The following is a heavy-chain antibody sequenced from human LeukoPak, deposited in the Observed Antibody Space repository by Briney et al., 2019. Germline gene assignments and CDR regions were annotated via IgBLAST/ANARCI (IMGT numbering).Heavy chain of an antibody. D-gene: IGHD6-13*01. Sequence: SGTLSLTCAVYGGSFSGYYWSWIRQPPGKGLEWIGEINHSGSTNYNPSLKSRVTISVDTSKNQFSLKLSSVTAADTAVYYCARGEAAAGNFDYWGQGTLVTVSS. J-gene: IGHJ4*02. CDR3: ARGEAAAGNFDY. V-gene: IGHV4-34*01. CDR2: INHSGST. CDR1: GGSFSGYY.